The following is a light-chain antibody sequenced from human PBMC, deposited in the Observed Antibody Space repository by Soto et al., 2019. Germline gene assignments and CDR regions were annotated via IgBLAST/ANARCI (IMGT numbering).Light chain of an antibody. Sequence: EIVLKQSPATLSLSPGERATLSCRASQSVSSYLAWYQQKPGQAPTLLIYDASNRATGIAARFSGSGSGTDFTLTISSLEPEDFAVYYCQQRSNWPLTFVGGTKVEIK. CDR3: QQRSNWPLT. J-gene: IGKJ4*01. CDR2: DAS. CDR1: QSVSSY. V-gene: IGKV3-11*01.